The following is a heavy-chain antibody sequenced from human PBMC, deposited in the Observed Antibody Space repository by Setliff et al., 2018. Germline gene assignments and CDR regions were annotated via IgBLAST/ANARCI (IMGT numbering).Heavy chain of an antibody. CDR1: GLTFSSYA. CDR2: INPAGAKT. CDR3: AKEFTVVVPAALALDV. V-gene: IGHV3-23*01. D-gene: IGHD2-2*01. Sequence: GGSLRLSCAVSGLTFSSYAMNWVRQAPGKGLEWVSNINPAGAKTYYADSVKGRFAISRDNSKNTLYLQMNSLRAEDTAVYYCAKEFTVVVPAALALDVWGKGTTVTVSS. J-gene: IGHJ6*04.